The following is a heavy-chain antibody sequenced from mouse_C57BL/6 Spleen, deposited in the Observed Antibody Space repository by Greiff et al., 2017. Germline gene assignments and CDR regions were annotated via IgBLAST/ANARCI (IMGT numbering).Heavy chain of an antibody. V-gene: IGHV5-4*03. J-gene: IGHJ3*01. CDR2: ISDGGSYT. CDR1: GFTFSSYA. Sequence: EVKLVESGGGLVKPGGSLKLSCAASGFTFSSYAMSWVRQTPEKRLEWVATISDGGSYTYYPDNVKGRFTISRDNAKNNLYLQMSHLKSEDTAMYYCARGDHYYGSSYAYWGQGTLVTVSA. D-gene: IGHD1-1*01. CDR3: ARGDHYYGSSYAY.